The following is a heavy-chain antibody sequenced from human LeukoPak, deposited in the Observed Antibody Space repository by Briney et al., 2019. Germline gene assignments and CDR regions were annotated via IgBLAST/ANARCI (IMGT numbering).Heavy chain of an antibody. J-gene: IGHJ4*02. Sequence: GGSLRLSCVASGFTFSSYWMTWVRQAPGKGLEWVANIKTDGSLIYYVDSVKGRFTISRDNAKNSLFLEMTSLRVEDTAGYYCARDLNWETYWGQGTLVSVSS. V-gene: IGHV3-7*01. D-gene: IGHD7-27*01. CDR3: ARDLNWETY. CDR2: IKTDGSLI. CDR1: GFTFSSYW.